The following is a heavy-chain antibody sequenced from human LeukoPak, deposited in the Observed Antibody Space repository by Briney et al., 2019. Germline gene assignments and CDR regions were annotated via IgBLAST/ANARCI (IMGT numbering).Heavy chain of an antibody. CDR2: LFHSATR. Sequence: PSETLSLTCTVSGGSISSYYWSWIRQPPGKGLEWIGYLFHSATRRYNPSLKSRVTISADTTRNQIFLSLNSTTAADTAVYYCARRRGWKQQVVYFDYSGQGTLATLSS. CDR1: GGSISSYY. CDR3: ARRRGWKQQVVYFDY. V-gene: IGHV4-59*08. J-gene: IGHJ4*02. D-gene: IGHD6-13*01.